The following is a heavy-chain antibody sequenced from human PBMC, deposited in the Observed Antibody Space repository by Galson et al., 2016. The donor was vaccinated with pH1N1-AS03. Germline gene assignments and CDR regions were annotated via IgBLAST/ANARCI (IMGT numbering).Heavy chain of an antibody. CDR1: GYSFINYA. J-gene: IGHJ4*02. CDR3: VRDGDSSTWPLDF. CDR2: LNSTSGNT. Sequence: SVKVSCKASGYSFINYAIHWVRQAPGQRLEWMGWLNSTSGNTEYSQKFQGRVTITRDASASTASMELSSLTADDTAIYYCVRDGDSSTWPLDFWGQGTLVTVSS. D-gene: IGHD2-2*01. V-gene: IGHV1-3*01.